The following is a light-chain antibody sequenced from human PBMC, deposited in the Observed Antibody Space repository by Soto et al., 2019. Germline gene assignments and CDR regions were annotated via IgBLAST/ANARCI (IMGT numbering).Light chain of an antibody. CDR3: QQYGSSPGT. J-gene: IGKJ4*01. V-gene: IGKV3-20*01. CDR2: GAS. Sequence: EIVLTQSPGTLSLSPGERATLSCRASQSVSSSYLAWYQQKPGQAPRLLIYGASNRPTGIPDRFSGSGSGTDFTLTISRLEPEDFAVYYCQQYGSSPGTFGGGTKVEIK. CDR1: QSVSSSY.